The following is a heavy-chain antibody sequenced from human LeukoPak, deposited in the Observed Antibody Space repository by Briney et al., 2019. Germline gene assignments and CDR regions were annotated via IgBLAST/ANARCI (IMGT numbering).Heavy chain of an antibody. Sequence: PGGSLRLSCAASGFTFSSYGMHWVRQAPGKGLEWVAVISYDGSNKYYADSVKGRFTISRDNSKNTLYLQMNSLRAEDTASYYCAKRIVGVLQAFDIWGQGTMVTVSS. D-gene: IGHD1-26*01. CDR2: ISYDGSNK. J-gene: IGHJ3*02. V-gene: IGHV3-30*18. CDR1: GFTFSSYG. CDR3: AKRIVGVLQAFDI.